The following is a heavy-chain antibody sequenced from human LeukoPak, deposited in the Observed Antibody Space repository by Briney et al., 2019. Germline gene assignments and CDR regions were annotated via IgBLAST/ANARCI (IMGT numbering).Heavy chain of an antibody. V-gene: IGHV3-30*04. Sequence: GGSLRLSCAASGFTFSHYAIHWVRQAPGKGLEWVAVISYDGSSKYYADSVKGRFTISRDNSKNTLYLQMNSLRAEDTAVYFCAKGSKSVLFTRDHYMHVWGKGTTVTISS. J-gene: IGHJ6*03. CDR3: AKGSKSVLFTRDHYMHV. CDR1: GFTFSHYA. CDR2: ISYDGSSK. D-gene: IGHD3-3*01.